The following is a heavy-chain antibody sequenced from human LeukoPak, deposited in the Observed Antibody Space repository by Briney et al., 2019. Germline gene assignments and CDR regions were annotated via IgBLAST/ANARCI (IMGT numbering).Heavy chain of an antibody. D-gene: IGHD3-10*01. CDR2: INHSGST. CDR3: AGSGFGPAAGY. CDR1: GGSFSGYY. V-gene: IGHV4-34*01. J-gene: IGHJ4*02. Sequence: PSETLSLTCAVYGGSFSGYYWSWLRQPPGKGLEWIGEINHSGSTNYNPSLKSRVTISVDTSKNQFSLKLSSVTAADTAVYYCAGSGFGPAAGYWGQGTLVTVSS.